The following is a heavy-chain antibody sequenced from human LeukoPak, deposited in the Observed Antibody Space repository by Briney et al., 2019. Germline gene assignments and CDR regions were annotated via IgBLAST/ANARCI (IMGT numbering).Heavy chain of an antibody. J-gene: IGHJ4*02. Sequence: SDTLSLTCTVSRGSISSYYWSWIRQPPGQGLEWIGYIYYSGSTNYNPSLKSRVTISVDTSKNQFSLKLSSVTAADTAVYYCARHIGARGTTGTDGPFDYWGQGTLVTVSS. V-gene: IGHV4-59*08. CDR1: RGSISSYY. CDR3: ARHIGARGTTGTDGPFDY. CDR2: IYYSGST. D-gene: IGHD1-1*01.